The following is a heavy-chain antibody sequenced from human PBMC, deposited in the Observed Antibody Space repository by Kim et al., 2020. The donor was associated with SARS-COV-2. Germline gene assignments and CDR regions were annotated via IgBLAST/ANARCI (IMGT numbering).Heavy chain of an antibody. D-gene: IGHD3-16*01. J-gene: IGHJ4*02. CDR1: GFTFNDYW. CDR2: INIDGSTT. V-gene: IGHV3-74*01. Sequence: GGSLRLSCAASGFTFNDYWMNWVRQAPGKGLLYVSRINIDGSTTIYVDSVKGRFTISRDNAKSTLYLQMDNLRAEDTAVYFCVRSDRLDSWGQGTLVTVSS. CDR3: VRSDRLDS.